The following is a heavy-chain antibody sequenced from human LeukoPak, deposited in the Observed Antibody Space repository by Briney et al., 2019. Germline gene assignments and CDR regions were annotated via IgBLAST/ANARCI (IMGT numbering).Heavy chain of an antibody. CDR3: ARGDYSSYYYYGMDV. D-gene: IGHD4-11*01. CDR2: INHSGST. V-gene: IGHV4-34*01. CDR1: GGTFSGYY. J-gene: IGHJ6*02. Sequence: SETLSLTCAVYGGTFSGYYWSWIRQPPGKGLEWIGEINHSGSTNYNPSLKSRVTISVDTSKNQFSLKLSSVTAADTAVYYCARGDYSSYYYYGMDVWGQGTTVTVSS.